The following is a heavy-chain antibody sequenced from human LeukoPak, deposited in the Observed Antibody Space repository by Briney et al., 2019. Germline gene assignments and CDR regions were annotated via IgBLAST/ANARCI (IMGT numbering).Heavy chain of an antibody. Sequence: GGSLRLSCAASGFTFSSYAMHWVRQAPGKGLEWVAVISYDGSNKYYADSVKGRFTISRDNSKNTLYLQMNSLRAGATAVYYCARDNFEWLSSRNYYYYYMDVWGKGTTVTVSS. CDR2: ISYDGSNK. J-gene: IGHJ6*03. D-gene: IGHD3-3*01. CDR3: ARDNFEWLSSRNYYYYYMDV. CDR1: GFTFSSYA. V-gene: IGHV3-30-3*01.